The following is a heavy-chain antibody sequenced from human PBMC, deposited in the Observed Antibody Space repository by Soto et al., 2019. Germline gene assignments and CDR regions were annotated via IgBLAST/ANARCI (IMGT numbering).Heavy chain of an antibody. CDR1: AFTFSRYG. V-gene: IGHV3-33*01. CDR2: IWYDGSNK. Sequence: ESGGGVVQPGRSLRLSCAASAFTFSRYGMHWVRQAPGKGLEWVAVIWYDGSNKYYVDTVKGRCAISRDNPKSTMYPQMNSRRAGDTTVNNCAGFKRGGGSNYSLHYGMDVCGQGTTVTVSS. CDR3: AGFKRGGGSNYSLHYGMDV. D-gene: IGHD2-15*01. J-gene: IGHJ6*02.